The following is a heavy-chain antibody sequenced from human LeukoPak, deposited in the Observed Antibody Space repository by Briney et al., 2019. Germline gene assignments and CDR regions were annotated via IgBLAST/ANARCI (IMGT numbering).Heavy chain of an antibody. J-gene: IGHJ4*02. Sequence: PGGSLRLSCAASGFTFNIYSMNWVRQAPGKGLEWVSSITSSSYIYYADSVKGRFTISRDNAKNSLYLQMNSLRAEDTAVYYCARKHDYGGNRIDYWGQGTLVTVSS. CDR3: ARKHDYGGNRIDY. CDR2: ITSSSYI. CDR1: GFTFNIYS. V-gene: IGHV3-21*01. D-gene: IGHD4-23*01.